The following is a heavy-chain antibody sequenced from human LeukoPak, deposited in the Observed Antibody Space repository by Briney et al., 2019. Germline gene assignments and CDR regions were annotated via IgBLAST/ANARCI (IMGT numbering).Heavy chain of an antibody. CDR1: GFTFSDSW. CDR3: ATYTHWVAGDV. V-gene: IGHV3-7*01. J-gene: IGHJ6*02. Sequence: GGSLRLSCAASGFTFSDSWMSWVRQAPGKGLEWVANMNQDGSAKGYVDSVKGRFTTSRDNARNSLYLQMSSLGPEDTAVYYCATYTHWVAGDVWGQGTTVTVSS. CDR2: MNQDGSAK. D-gene: IGHD3-16*01.